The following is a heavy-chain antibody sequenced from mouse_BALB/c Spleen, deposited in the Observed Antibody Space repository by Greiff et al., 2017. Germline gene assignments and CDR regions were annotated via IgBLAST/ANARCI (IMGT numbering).Heavy chain of an antibody. Sequence: VQLKQSGGGLVKPGGSLKLSCAASGFTFSSYAMSWVRQSPEKRLEWVAEISSGGSYTYYPDTVTGRFTISRDNAKNTLYLEMSSLRSEDTAMYYCARDVDSSGPAWFAYWGQGTLVTVSA. D-gene: IGHD3-2*01. CDR3: ARDVDSSGPAWFAY. CDR1: GFTFSSYA. J-gene: IGHJ3*01. V-gene: IGHV5-9-4*01. CDR2: ISSGGSYT.